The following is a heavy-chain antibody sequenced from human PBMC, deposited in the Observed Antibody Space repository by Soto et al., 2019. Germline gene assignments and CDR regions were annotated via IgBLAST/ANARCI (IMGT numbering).Heavy chain of an antibody. CDR2: INDDGDIT. J-gene: IGHJ1*01. CDR1: EFTFSNYA. Sequence: GESLKISCAASEFTFSNYAMSWVRQAPGKGLEWVSSINDDGDITYYADSVKGRFTVSRDNSQNTLFLQMSSLRAEDTALYYCAQDRSRGNYYLRYFINWGQGTLVTVSS. CDR3: AQDRSRGNYYLRYFIN. D-gene: IGHD1-26*01. V-gene: IGHV3-23*01.